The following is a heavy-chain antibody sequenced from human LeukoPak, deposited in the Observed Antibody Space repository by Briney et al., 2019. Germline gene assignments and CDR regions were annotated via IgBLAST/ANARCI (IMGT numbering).Heavy chain of an antibody. CDR1: GFVFTIYT. D-gene: IGHD1-26*01. CDR3: VKDFGRIRGTPDS. J-gene: IGHJ4*02. V-gene: IGHV3-64D*06. CDR2: ISGSGNGFSI. Sequence: GGSLRLSCSASGFVFTIYTMYWVRQAPGKGPEYVPTISGSGNGFSIYYADSVKGRFTISRDDSKSILNLQMNGLRSEDTAVYYCVKDFGRIRGTPDSWGQGTLVTVSS.